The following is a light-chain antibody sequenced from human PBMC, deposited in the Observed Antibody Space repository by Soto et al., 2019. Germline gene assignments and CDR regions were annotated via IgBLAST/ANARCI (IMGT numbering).Light chain of an antibody. J-gene: IGKJ4*01. Sequence: ENLLTQSPGTLSLSPGERATLSCRASQSVNSSYLAWYQQKHGQAPRLFIYGASNRTTGIPDKFSGSGSGTDFPLTISRLEHEDVAVCYCHQRSGWPPLTFGGGTKVEI. CDR1: QSVNSSY. CDR3: HQRSGWPPLT. V-gene: IGKV3D-20*02. CDR2: GAS.